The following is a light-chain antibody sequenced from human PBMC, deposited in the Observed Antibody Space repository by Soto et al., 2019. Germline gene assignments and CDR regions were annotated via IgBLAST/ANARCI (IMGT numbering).Light chain of an antibody. CDR3: QHYHRWPPFS. J-gene: IGKJ2*01. CDR2: DAS. Sequence: EIVLTQSPATLSVSPGERVTLSCRASQTVATYISWYQKKRGQAPRLLIYDASTRATDVPARFSGSGSGTEFTLTITSLESEDFAVYYCQHYHRWPPFSFGPGTKVDIK. V-gene: IGKV3-15*01. CDR1: QTVATY.